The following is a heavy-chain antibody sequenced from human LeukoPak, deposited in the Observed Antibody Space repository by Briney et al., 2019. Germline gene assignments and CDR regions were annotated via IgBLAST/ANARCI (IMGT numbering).Heavy chain of an antibody. V-gene: IGHV4-4*08. CDR3: ARGLSSSWYGWFDP. J-gene: IGHJ5*02. D-gene: IGHD6-13*01. Sequence: SETLSLTCTVSGGSISSYYWSWIRQPPGKGLEWIGYIYTSGSTNYNPSLKSRVTISVDTSKNQFSLKLSSVTAADTAVYYCARGLSSSWYGWFDPWGQGTLVTVSS. CDR1: GGSISSYY. CDR2: IYTSGST.